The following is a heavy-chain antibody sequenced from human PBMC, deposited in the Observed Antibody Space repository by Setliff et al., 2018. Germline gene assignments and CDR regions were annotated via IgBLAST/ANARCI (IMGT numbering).Heavy chain of an antibody. Sequence: KPSETLSLTCTVSGGSITSTSYYWAWIRQPAGKGLEWIGQIYTSWSTNYNPSLKSRVTISLDTSNNQFSLSLSSVTAADTAVYYCARMSGFQYMDVWGKGTTVTVSS. CDR3: ARMSGFQYMDV. J-gene: IGHJ6*03. CDR1: GGSITSTSYY. D-gene: IGHD3-3*01. V-gene: IGHV4-61*09. CDR2: IYTSWST.